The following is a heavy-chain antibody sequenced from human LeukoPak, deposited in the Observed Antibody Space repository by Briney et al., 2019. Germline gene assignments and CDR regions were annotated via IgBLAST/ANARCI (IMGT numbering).Heavy chain of an antibody. CDR2: VHISGTT. CDR3: ARDCSGGNCYFGTLDY. Sequence: KASETLSLTCTVSGGSISDSYWSWIRQTAGKGLEFIGRVHISGTTNYNPSLKSRVTMSVDTSTNQFSLRLSSVTAADTAVYYCARDCSGGNCYFGTLDYWGQGTLVTVSS. D-gene: IGHD2-15*01. J-gene: IGHJ4*02. CDR1: GGSISDSY. V-gene: IGHV4-4*07.